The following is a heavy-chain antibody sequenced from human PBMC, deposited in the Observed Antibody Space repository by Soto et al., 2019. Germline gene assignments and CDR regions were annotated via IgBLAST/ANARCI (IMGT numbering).Heavy chain of an antibody. J-gene: IGHJ4*02. CDR2: ISSSGSTI. CDR3: ASAGYGDDYFDY. Sequence: GGSLRLACAASGFTFSYYYMSWIRQAPGKGLEWVSYISSSGSTIYYADSVKGRFTISRDNAKNSLYLQMNSLRAEDTAVYYCASAGYGDDYFDYWGQGTLVTVSS. V-gene: IGHV3-11*01. D-gene: IGHD4-17*01. CDR1: GFTFSYYY.